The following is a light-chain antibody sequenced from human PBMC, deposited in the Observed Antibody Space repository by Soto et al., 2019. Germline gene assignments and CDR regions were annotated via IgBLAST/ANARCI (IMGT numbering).Light chain of an antibody. J-gene: IGKJ5*01. V-gene: IGKV1-5*03. CDR3: QQSYSTPRVT. CDR1: QSISSW. Sequence: DIEIAQSPCALSASVGDRVTITCRASQSISSWLAWYQQKPGEAPKLLIYKASSLESGVPSRFSGSGSGTDFTLTISSLQPEDFATYYCQQSYSTPRVTFGQGTRLEIK. CDR2: KAS.